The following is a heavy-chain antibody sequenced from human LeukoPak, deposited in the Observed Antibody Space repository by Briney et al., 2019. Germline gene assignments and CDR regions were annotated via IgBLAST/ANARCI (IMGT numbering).Heavy chain of an antibody. Sequence: GGSLRLSCAASGFTFSSYGMHWVRQAPGKGLEWVAFIRYDGSNKYYADSVKGRFAISRDNSKNTLYLQMNSLRAEDTAVYYCAKDEPYVIVAVKDYWGQGTLVTVSS. V-gene: IGHV3-30*02. J-gene: IGHJ4*02. CDR2: IRYDGSNK. D-gene: IGHD3-22*01. CDR3: AKDEPYVIVAVKDY. CDR1: GFTFSSYG.